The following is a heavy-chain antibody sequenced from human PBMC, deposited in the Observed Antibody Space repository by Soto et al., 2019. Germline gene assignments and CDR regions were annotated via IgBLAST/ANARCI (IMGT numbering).Heavy chain of an antibody. CDR2: ISGSADST. Sequence: PGGSLRLSCAASGFTFSSYAMSWVRQAPGKGLEWVPAISGSADSTYYADSVKGRFTISRGNSKNTLFLQMSSLRAEDTAVYYCAKTMVRGLIQTPFDYWGQGTLVTVSS. CDR1: GFTFSSYA. J-gene: IGHJ4*02. D-gene: IGHD3-10*01. V-gene: IGHV3-23*01. CDR3: AKTMVRGLIQTPFDY.